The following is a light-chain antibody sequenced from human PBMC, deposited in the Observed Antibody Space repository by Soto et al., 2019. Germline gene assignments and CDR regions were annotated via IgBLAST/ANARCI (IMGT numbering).Light chain of an antibody. Sequence: QSVLTQPPSVSGAPGQRVTISCTGSSANIGARYDVHWYQQLPGTAPKLLIYGSSNRPSGVPDRFSGSKSGTSASLAITGLQAEDEADYYCQYYDDSLQWVFGGGTKLTVL. J-gene: IGLJ3*02. V-gene: IGLV1-40*01. CDR1: SANIGARYD. CDR3: QYYDDSLQWV. CDR2: GSS.